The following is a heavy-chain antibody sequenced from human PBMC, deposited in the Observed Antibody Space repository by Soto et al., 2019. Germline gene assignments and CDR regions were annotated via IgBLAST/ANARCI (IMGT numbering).Heavy chain of an antibody. CDR2: IYYSGST. Sequence: SETLSLTCTVSGGSMSNYYWNWIRQPPGKGLEWIGYIYYSGSTNYNPSLKSRVTISVDTSKNQFSLRLSSVTAADTAVYYCARHIQYYYDRSGYCFPRGFDYWGQGALVTVSS. CDR3: ARHIQYYYDRSGYCFPRGFDY. CDR1: GGSMSNYY. D-gene: IGHD3-22*01. J-gene: IGHJ4*02. V-gene: IGHV4-59*01.